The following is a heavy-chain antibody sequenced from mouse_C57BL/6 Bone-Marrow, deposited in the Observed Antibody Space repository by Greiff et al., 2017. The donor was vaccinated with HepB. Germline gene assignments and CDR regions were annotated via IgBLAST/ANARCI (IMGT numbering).Heavy chain of an antibody. V-gene: IGHV1-81*01. D-gene: IGHD1-1*01. CDR3: AREIPYYYGSSYENY. CDR1: GYTFTSYG. Sequence: QVQLQQSGAELARPGASVKLSCKASGYTFTSYGISWVKQRTGQGLEWIGEIYPRSGNTYYNEKFKGKATLTADKSSSTAYMELRSLTSEDSAVSFCAREIPYYYGSSYENYWGQGTTLTVSS. J-gene: IGHJ2*01. CDR2: IYPRSGNT.